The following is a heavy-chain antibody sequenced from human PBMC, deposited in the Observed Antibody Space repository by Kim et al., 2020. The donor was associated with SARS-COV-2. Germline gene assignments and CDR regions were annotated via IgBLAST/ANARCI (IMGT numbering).Heavy chain of an antibody. J-gene: IGHJ5*02. CDR1: GYSFTSYW. V-gene: IGHV5-51*01. D-gene: IGHD6-13*01. CDR2: IYPGDSDT. Sequence: GESLKISFKGSGYSFTSYWIGWVRQMPGKGLEWMGIIYPGDSDTRYSPSFQGQVTISADKSISTAYLQWSSLKASDTAMYYCARNRQPGYSSSYPPKNNWFDPWGQGTLVTVSS. CDR3: ARNRQPGYSSSYPPKNNWFDP.